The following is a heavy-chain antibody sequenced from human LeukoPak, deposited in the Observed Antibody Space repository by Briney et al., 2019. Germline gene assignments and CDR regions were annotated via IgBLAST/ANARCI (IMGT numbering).Heavy chain of an antibody. D-gene: IGHD6-13*01. J-gene: IGHJ4*02. CDR1: GYTFTSYG. V-gene: IGHV1-18*01. CDR2: ISAYNGNT. CDR3: ARAYSSWYGGYFDY. Sequence: ASVKVSCKASGYTFTSYGISWVRQASGQGLEWMGWISAYNGNTNYAQKLQGRVTMTTDTSTSTAYMELRSLRSDDTAVYYCARAYSSWYGGYFDYWGQGTLVTVSS.